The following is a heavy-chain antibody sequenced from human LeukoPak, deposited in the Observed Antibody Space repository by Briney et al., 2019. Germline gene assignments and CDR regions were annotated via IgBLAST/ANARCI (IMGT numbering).Heavy chain of an antibody. V-gene: IGHV4-59*01. Sequence: SETLSLTCTVSGGSLSSYYWSWIRQPPGKGLEWIGYIYYSGSTNYNPSLTSRVTISVDTSKNQFSLKLSSVTAADTAVYYCARSLRGNGMDVWGQGTTVTVSS. D-gene: IGHD4-17*01. CDR1: GGSLSSYY. CDR2: IYYSGST. J-gene: IGHJ6*02. CDR3: ARSLRGNGMDV.